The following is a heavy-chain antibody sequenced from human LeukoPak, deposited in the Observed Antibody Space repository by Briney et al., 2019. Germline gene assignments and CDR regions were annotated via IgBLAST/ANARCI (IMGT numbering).Heavy chain of an antibody. V-gene: IGHV3-21*01. Sequence: PGGSLRLSCAASGFTFNSYTMNWVRQAPGKGLEWVSYISSSSSYIHYADSVKGRFTISRDNAKNSLYLQMNSLRAEDTAVYYCARTSSGWAPPQPAWYFDLWGRGTLVTVSS. CDR2: ISSSSSYI. J-gene: IGHJ2*01. CDR1: GFTFNSYT. CDR3: ARTSSGWAPPQPAWYFDL. D-gene: IGHD6-19*01.